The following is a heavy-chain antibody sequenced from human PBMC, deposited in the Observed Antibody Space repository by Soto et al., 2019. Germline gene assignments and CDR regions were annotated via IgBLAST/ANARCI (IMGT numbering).Heavy chain of an antibody. CDR2: IKQDGSDK. J-gene: IGHJ4*02. CDR1: GFTFSSYW. Sequence: GGSLRLSCAAPGFTFSSYWMSWVRQAPGKGLEWVANIKQDGSDKYYVEFVKGRFTISRDNAKNSLYLQMNSLRAEDTAVYYCARAIYDFWSGYCLFDYWGQGTLVTVSS. CDR3: ARAIYDFWSGYCLFDY. D-gene: IGHD3-3*01. V-gene: IGHV3-7*01.